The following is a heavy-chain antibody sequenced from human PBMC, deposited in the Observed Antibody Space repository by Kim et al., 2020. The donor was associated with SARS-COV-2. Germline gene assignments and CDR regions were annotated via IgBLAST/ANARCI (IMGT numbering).Heavy chain of an antibody. J-gene: IGHJ4*02. Sequence: YSGSTNYNPSLKSRVTISVDTSKNQFSLKLSSVTAADTAVYYCARDIGDYWGQGTLVTVSS. V-gene: IGHV4-59*01. CDR2: YSGST. D-gene: IGHD3-16*02. CDR3: ARDIGDY.